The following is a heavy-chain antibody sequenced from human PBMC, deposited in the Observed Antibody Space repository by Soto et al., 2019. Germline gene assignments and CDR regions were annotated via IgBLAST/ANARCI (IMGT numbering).Heavy chain of an antibody. Sequence: GGSLRLSCAASGFTFSSYGMHWVRQAPGKGLEWVAVISYDGSNKYYADSVKGRFTISRDNSKNTLYLQMNSLRAEDTAVYYCAKAPVYSSSSYGMDVWGQGTTVTVSS. CDR1: GFTFSSYG. D-gene: IGHD6-6*01. J-gene: IGHJ6*02. CDR2: ISYDGSNK. V-gene: IGHV3-30*18. CDR3: AKAPVYSSSSYGMDV.